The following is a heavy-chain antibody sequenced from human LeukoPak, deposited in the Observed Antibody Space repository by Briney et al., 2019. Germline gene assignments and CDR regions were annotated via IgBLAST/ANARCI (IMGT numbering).Heavy chain of an antibody. CDR2: INVDGSSI. CDR3: ARSRYSGSSSDY. Sequence: GGSLRLSCAASGFTFSNQWMHWVRQALGKGLVWVSRINVDGSSISYADSVKGRFTISRDNAKNTLYLQMNSLRADDTAVYYCARSRYSGSSSDYWGRGTLVTVSS. D-gene: IGHD6-6*01. CDR1: GFTFSNQW. V-gene: IGHV3-74*01. J-gene: IGHJ4*02.